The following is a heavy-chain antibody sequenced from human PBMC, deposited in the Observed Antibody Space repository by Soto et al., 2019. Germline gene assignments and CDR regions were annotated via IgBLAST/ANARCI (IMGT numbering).Heavy chain of an antibody. CDR3: ARDHVVVPAAIPLEDWFDP. CDR2: INPSGGST. CDR1: GYTFTSYY. V-gene: IGHV1-46*01. D-gene: IGHD2-2*02. J-gene: IGHJ5*02. Sequence: ASVKVSCKASGYTFTSYYMHWVRQAPGQGLEWMGIINPSGGSTSYAQKFQGRVTMTRDTSTSTVYMELSSLRSEDTAVYYCARDHVVVPAAIPLEDWFDPWGQGTLVTSPQ.